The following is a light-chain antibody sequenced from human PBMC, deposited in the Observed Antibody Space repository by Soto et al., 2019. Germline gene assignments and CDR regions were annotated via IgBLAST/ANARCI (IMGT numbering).Light chain of an antibody. CDR1: QSVLWRSSNKNY. CDR2: WAS. Sequence: DIVMTQFPDSLAVSLGERATINCKSSQSVLWRSSNKNYVAWYQQKPGQPPKLLISWASTRGSGVPDRCSGSGSGTDFTLTISSLQVEDVAVYYCQQYYGAWTFGQGTKVE. V-gene: IGKV4-1*01. J-gene: IGKJ1*01. CDR3: QQYYGAWT.